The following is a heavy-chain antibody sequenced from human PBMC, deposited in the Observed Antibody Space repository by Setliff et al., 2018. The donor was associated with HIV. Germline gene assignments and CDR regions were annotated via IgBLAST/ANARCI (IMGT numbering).Heavy chain of an antibody. D-gene: IGHD6-19*01. CDR1: GGTFNTFG. V-gene: IGHV1-69*10. Sequence: VASVKVSCKASGGTFNTFGMNWVRQAPGQGLAWMGGIIPIARIPNYAQKFQDRVTITADESTSTVYMEISSLRSEDTAVYYCARGLWLVLYYFDYWGQGTLVTVSS. CDR2: IIPIARIP. CDR3: ARGLWLVLYYFDY. J-gene: IGHJ4*02.